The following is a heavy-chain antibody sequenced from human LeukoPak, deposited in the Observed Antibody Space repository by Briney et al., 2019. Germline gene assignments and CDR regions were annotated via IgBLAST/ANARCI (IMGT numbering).Heavy chain of an antibody. Sequence: SETLSLTCAVYGGSFSGYYWSWIRQPPGKGLEWIGEINHSGSTNYNPSLKSRVTISVDTSKNQFSLKLSSVTAADTAVYYCARRTGNCSSTSCYNWIDYWGQGTLVTVSS. CDR2: INHSGST. CDR3: ARRTGNCSSTSCYNWIDY. J-gene: IGHJ5*01. CDR1: GGSFSGYY. V-gene: IGHV4-34*01. D-gene: IGHD2-2*01.